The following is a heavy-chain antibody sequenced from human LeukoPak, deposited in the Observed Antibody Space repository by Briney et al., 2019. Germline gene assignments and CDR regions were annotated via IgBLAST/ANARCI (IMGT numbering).Heavy chain of an antibody. J-gene: IGHJ4*02. Sequence: SETLSLTCTVSGGSVSSGSYWSWIRQPPGKGLEWIGYISYSGITNYNPSLKSRVTISVDTSKNQFSLKLSSVTAADTAVYYCARHGLGTYDYWGQGTLVTVYS. CDR2: ISYSGIT. CDR1: GGSVSSGSY. CDR3: ARHGLGTYDY. V-gene: IGHV4-61*01.